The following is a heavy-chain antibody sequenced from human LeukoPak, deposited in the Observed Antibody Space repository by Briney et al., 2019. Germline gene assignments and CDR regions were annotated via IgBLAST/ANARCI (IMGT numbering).Heavy chain of an antibody. J-gene: IGHJ6*02. CDR3: AKDRYMVRGVIITYYGMDV. CDR1: GFTFSHAW. D-gene: IGHD3-10*01. CDR2: ISGSGGST. Sequence: GGSLRLSCAASGFTFSHAWMRWVRQAPGKGLEWVSAISGSGGSTYYADSVKGRFTISRDNSKNTLYLQMNSLRAEDTAVYYCAKDRYMVRGVIITYYGMDVWGQGTTVTVSS. V-gene: IGHV3-23*01.